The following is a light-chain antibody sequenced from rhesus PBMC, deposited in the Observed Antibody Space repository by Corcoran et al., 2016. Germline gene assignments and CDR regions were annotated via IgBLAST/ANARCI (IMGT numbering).Light chain of an antibody. V-gene: IGLV2S7*01. J-gene: IGLJ6*01. CDR3: CSYITTSTYDDV. Sequence: QSAPTQPPSVSGSPGQSVTISCTGTSSDVGGYNYVSWYQQYPGKAPKLIIYDVNKRPSGVSARFSGSKSGNTASLTISGLQAEDEADYYCCSYITTSTYDDVFGSGTKLTVL. CDR1: SSDVGGYNY. CDR2: DVN.